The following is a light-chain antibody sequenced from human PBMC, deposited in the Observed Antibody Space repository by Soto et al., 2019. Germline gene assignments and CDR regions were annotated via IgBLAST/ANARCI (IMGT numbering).Light chain of an antibody. CDR3: QQYNNWPWT. J-gene: IGKJ1*01. CDR2: GTS. Sequence: MTQSPSTLSASVGDRVTITCRASQSISYWLAWYQQKPGQAPRLLIYGTSSRATAIPARFSGSGSGTEFTLTISSLQSEDFAVYYCQQYNNWPWTFGPGTKVDIK. V-gene: IGKV3-15*01. CDR1: QSISYW.